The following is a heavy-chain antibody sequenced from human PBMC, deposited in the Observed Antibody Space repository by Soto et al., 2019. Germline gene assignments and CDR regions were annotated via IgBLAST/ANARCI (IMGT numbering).Heavy chain of an antibody. CDR1: GFTFSSFG. CDR3: AKEEGSSSYFDY. Sequence: GGYLRLCCATSGFTFSSFGMHWVRQAPGKGLEWGSYISSSGGATYYADSVKGRFTISRDNAENSLLLQMSSLSVDDTAVYYCAKEEGSSSYFDYWGQGTLVTVSS. D-gene: IGHD6-6*01. V-gene: IGHV3-48*03. J-gene: IGHJ4*02. CDR2: ISSSGGAT.